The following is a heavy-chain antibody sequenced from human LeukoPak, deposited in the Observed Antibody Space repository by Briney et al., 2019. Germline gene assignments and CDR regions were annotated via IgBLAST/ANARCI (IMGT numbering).Heavy chain of an antibody. V-gene: IGHV3-23*01. J-gene: IGHJ4*02. Sequence: PGGSLRPSCAASGFTFSTSAMSWVRQAPGRGLEWVSGISNSGASTYYADSVKGRFTISRDNSKNMLYLQMNSLRAEDTAVYHCAKGTSISPSTGFDYWGQGTLVTVSS. CDR3: AKGTSISPSTGFDY. CDR1: GFTFSTSA. D-gene: IGHD4-17*01. CDR2: ISNSGAST.